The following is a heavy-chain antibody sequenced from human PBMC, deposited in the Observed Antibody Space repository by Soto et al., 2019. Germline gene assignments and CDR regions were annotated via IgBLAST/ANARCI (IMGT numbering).Heavy chain of an antibody. D-gene: IGHD6-19*01. CDR1: GYSFLYYA. CDR3: AVRGSDTSNALLG. V-gene: IGHV1-18*01. J-gene: IGHJ4*02. Sequence: QVHLVQSGAEVRKPGASVKVSCQAYGYSFLYYAITWVRQAPGQGLEWMGWISPYNANAKYAQRFQGRVTITTDTSTSTAFLELKSLTSDDTALYFCAVRGSDTSNALLGWGKGTLVTVSS. CDR2: ISPYNANA.